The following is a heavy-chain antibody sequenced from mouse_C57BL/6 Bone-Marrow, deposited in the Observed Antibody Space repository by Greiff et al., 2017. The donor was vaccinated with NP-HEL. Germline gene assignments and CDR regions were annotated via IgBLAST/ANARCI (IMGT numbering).Heavy chain of an antibody. CDR2: LYPGDGDP. CDR1: GYAFSSSW. CDR3: ARGDGSRDY. Sequence: QVQLQQSGPELVKPGASVKISCKASGYAFSSSWMNWVKQRPGKGLEWIGRLYPGDGDPNSIGKFTGKATLTADKSSSTADMRVSRHTYEDSAVYFCARGDGSRDYWGQGTTLTVSS. V-gene: IGHV1-82*01. D-gene: IGHD1-1*01. J-gene: IGHJ2*01.